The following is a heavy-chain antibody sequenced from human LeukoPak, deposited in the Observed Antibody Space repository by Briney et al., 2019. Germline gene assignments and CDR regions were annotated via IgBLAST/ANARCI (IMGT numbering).Heavy chain of an antibody. J-gene: IGHJ3*02. CDR3: AKVLVSSGWYGEAFDI. V-gene: IGHV3-30*02. D-gene: IGHD6-13*01. CDR2: IRYDGSNK. Sequence: RGGSLTLSCAPSGFTFSSYGMQCVRQARGKGLGWVAFIRYDGSNKYYANSVKGRFSINSDNSKNTLYLKMNSQEAADKAVYYCAKVLVSSGWYGEAFDIWGQGTMVTVS. CDR1: GFTFSSYG.